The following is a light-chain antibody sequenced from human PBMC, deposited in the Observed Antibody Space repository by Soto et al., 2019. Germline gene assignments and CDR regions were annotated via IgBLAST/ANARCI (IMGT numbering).Light chain of an antibody. CDR1: QSVSSY. V-gene: IGKV3-11*01. Sequence: EIVLTRSPATLSLSPVERATLSCSASQSVSSYLAWYKQKPGQAPRLLIYDEYNRATGIPARFSGSGSGTDFTITIRSIENEDFEVYYCKKRSNWRLNFGKGKRREIK. CDR2: DEY. J-gene: IGKJ5*01. CDR3: KKRSNWRLN.